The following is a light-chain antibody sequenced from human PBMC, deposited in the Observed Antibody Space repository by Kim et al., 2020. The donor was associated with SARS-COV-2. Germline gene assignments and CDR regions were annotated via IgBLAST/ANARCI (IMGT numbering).Light chain of an antibody. CDR2: AAS. V-gene: IGKV1-16*02. J-gene: IGKJ4*01. Sequence: AGDRDRVPHPCRESQGICNVVAWSQQKPAKAPNSLIYAASSLQSGFPSQFSGRGSGTDFTLPISSLEPEDFAPYYCQQYNRYPFTVGGGTKGDI. CDR1: QGICNV. CDR3: QQYNRYPFT.